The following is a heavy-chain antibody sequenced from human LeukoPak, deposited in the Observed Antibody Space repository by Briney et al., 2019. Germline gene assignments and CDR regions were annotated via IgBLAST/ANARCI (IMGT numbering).Heavy chain of an antibody. J-gene: IGHJ3*02. Sequence: PETLSLTCAVYGGSFSGYHWSWIRQPPGKALEWIGNIFYSGSTYYSPSLKSRVTISLDTSRNQFSLKLNSVTAADTAVYYCAKSNGYGLIDIWGQGTMVTVSS. CDR1: GGSFSGYH. CDR2: IFYSGST. D-gene: IGHD3-22*01. CDR3: AKSNGYGLIDI. V-gene: IGHV4-34*12.